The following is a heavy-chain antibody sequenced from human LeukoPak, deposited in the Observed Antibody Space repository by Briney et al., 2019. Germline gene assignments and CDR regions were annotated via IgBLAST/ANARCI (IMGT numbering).Heavy chain of an antibody. CDR1: GGTFSSYA. CDR2: MNPNSGNT. J-gene: IGHJ5*02. Sequence: ASVKVSCKASGGTFSSYAISWVRQATGQGLEWMGWMNPNSGNTGYAQKFQGRVTMTRNTSISAAYMELSSLRSEDTAVYYCARDNRYCSSTSCYRRFDPWGQGTLVTVSS. CDR3: ARDNRYCSSTSCYRRFDP. D-gene: IGHD2-2*01. V-gene: IGHV1-8*02.